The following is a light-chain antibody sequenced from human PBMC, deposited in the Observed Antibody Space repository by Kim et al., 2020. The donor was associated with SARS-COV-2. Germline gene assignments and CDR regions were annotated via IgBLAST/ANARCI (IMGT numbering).Light chain of an antibody. CDR3: QVWDSGSDHPV. Sequence: APGETARITCEGNNVGDKSGHWHQQRPGRAPILVMYYDSDRPSGIPDRFSGSNSGNTATLTISRVEAGDEADYYCQVWDSGSDHPVFGGGTQLTVL. J-gene: IGLJ2*01. CDR2: YDS. V-gene: IGLV3-21*04. CDR1: NVGDKS.